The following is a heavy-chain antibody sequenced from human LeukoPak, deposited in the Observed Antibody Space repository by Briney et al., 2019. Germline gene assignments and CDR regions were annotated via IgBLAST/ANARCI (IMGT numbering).Heavy chain of an antibody. V-gene: IGHV1-2*02. D-gene: IGHD2-21*02. CDR2: INPDSGGT. Sequence: ASVKVSCKASGYTFTGYYMHWVRQAPGQGLEWIGWINPDSGGTNYAQKFQGRVTMTRDTSISTAYMELSRLRSDDTAVYYCASAYCGGDCYRHWFDPWGQGTLVTVSS. J-gene: IGHJ5*02. CDR1: GYTFTGYY. CDR3: ASAYCGGDCYRHWFDP.